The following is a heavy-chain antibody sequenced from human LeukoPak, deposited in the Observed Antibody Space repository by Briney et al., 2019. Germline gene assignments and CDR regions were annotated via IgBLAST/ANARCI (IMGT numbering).Heavy chain of an antibody. D-gene: IGHD6-19*01. Sequence: GGSLRLSCAASGFIFSGYGMSWVRQAPGKGLEWVSGISGSDGSTYYADSVKGRFTISRDNAKNSLYLQRNSLRAEDTAVYYCASVATYSSGWVFDYWGQGTLVTVSS. V-gene: IGHV3-23*01. CDR3: ASVATYSSGWVFDY. J-gene: IGHJ4*02. CDR1: GFIFSGYG. CDR2: ISGSDGST.